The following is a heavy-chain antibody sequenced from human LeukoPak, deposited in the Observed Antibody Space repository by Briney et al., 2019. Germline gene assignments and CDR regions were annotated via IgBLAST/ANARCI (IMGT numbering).Heavy chain of an antibody. CDR2: IFYSGST. V-gene: IGHV4-59*08. CDR3: ARHGSVSSGALV. CDR1: GGSKSSYY. Sequence: SETLTLTCTVSGGSKSSYYWSWIRQPPGKGLEWIGYIFYSGSTNYNPSLKSRVTISVDTSKNQFSLKLSSVTAADTAVYYCARHGSVSSGALVWGQGTLVTVSS. D-gene: IGHD3-22*01. J-gene: IGHJ4*02.